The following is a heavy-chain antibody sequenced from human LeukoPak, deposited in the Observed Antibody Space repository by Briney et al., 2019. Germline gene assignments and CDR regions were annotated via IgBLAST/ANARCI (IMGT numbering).Heavy chain of an antibody. J-gene: IGHJ4*02. CDR2: ISGSGGST. CDR1: GFTFSSYA. V-gene: IGHV3-23*01. Sequence: PGGSLRLSCAASGFTFSSYAMSWVRQAPGKGLEWVSAISGSGGSTYYVDSVKGRFTISRDNSKNTLYLQMNSLRAEDTAVYYCAKAFARFWEWGRAKPYYFDYWGQGTLVTVSS. D-gene: IGHD3-3*01. CDR3: AKAFARFWEWGRAKPYYFDY.